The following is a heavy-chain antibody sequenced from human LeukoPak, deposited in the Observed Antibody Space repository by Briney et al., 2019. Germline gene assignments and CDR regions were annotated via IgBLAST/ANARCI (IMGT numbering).Heavy chain of an antibody. Sequence: SETLSLTCAVYGGSFSGYYWSWIRQPSGKGLEWIGEINHSGSTNYNPSLKSRVTISVDTSKNQFSLKLSSVTAADTAVYYCARDLAVRGIDYWGQGTLVTVSS. V-gene: IGHV4-34*01. CDR2: INHSGST. D-gene: IGHD3-10*01. J-gene: IGHJ4*02. CDR3: ARDLAVRGIDY. CDR1: GGSFSGYY.